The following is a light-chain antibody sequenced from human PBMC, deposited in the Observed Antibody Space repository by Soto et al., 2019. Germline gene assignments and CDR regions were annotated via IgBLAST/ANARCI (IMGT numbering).Light chain of an antibody. Sequence: QSVLTQPPSASGTPGQRVTISCSGSNSNIGSNTVNWYQQLPGTAPKLLISVNTNRPSGVPDRFSGSKSGTSASLAITGLQAEDEADYYCQTYDSSLSGVVFGGGTKLTVL. J-gene: IGLJ2*01. CDR2: VNT. CDR3: QTYDSSLSGVV. V-gene: IGLV1-40*01. CDR1: NSNIGSNT.